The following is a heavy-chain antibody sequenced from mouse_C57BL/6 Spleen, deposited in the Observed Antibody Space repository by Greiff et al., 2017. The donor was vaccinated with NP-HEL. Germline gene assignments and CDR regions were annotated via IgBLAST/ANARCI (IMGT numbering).Heavy chain of an antibody. Sequence: VQLQQPGAELVRPGSSVKLSCKASGYTFTSYWMDWVKQRPGQGLEWIGNIYPSDSETHYNQKFKDKATLTVDKSSSTAYMQLSSLTSEDSAVYYCARLDYGSSVDYWGQGTTLTVSS. CDR3: ARLDYGSSVDY. CDR2: IYPSDSET. V-gene: IGHV1-61*01. J-gene: IGHJ2*01. D-gene: IGHD1-1*01. CDR1: GYTFTSYW.